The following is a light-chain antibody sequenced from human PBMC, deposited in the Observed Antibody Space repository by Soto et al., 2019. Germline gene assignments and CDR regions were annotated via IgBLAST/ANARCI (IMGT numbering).Light chain of an antibody. CDR1: QSVGSS. V-gene: IGKV3-11*01. Sequence: EIVLTQSPATLSLSPGERATLSCRASQSVGSSLAWYHQKPGQAPRLLIYDASNRATGIAARFSGSGSGTDFTLTISSIDSAEFGVYYCFQRGAWPPLTFGRGTKVEIK. CDR2: DAS. CDR3: FQRGAWPPLT. J-gene: IGKJ1*01.